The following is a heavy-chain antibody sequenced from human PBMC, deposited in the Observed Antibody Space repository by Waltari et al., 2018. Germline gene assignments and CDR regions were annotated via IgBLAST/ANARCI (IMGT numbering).Heavy chain of an antibody. J-gene: IGHJ2*01. Sequence: EVQLVESGGGLVQPGGSLRLPCAASGFTYSMYWMHWVRQAPGKGLVCVSRSNSDGSSTSYADSLKGRFTISKDNAKNTVYLQMNSLRAEDTAIYYCARGARRTTVTTGWWYFDLWGRGTLVTVSS. CDR3: ARGARRTTVTTGWWYFDL. CDR2: SNSDGSST. V-gene: IGHV3-74*01. CDR1: GFTYSMYW. D-gene: IGHD4-17*01.